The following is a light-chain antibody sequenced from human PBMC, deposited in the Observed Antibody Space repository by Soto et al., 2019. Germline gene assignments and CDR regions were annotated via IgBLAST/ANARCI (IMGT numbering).Light chain of an antibody. CDR2: DNN. V-gene: IGLV1-40*01. CDR3: QSYDSSLSGSYV. J-gene: IGLJ1*01. Sequence: QSVLTQPPSASGTPGQRVIISCTGSSSNIGAGYDVHWYQQLPGTAPRLLIYDNNNRPSGVPARFSVSKSDTSASLAITGLQPEDEADYYCQSYDSSLSGSYVFGTGTKVTVL. CDR1: SSNIGAGYD.